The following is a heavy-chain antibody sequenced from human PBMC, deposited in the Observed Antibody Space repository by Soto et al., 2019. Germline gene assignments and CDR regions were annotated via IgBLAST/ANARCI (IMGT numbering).Heavy chain of an antibody. CDR2: ISSSSSTI. V-gene: IGHV3-48*02. CDR1: GFTFSSYS. J-gene: IGHJ5*02. D-gene: IGHD6-19*01. Sequence: PGGSLRLSCAASGFTFSSYSMNWVRQAPGKGLEWVSYISSSSSTIYYADSVKGRFTISRDNAKNSLYLQMNSLRDEDTAVYYCAREGRGWYLGWFDPWGQGTLVTVSS. CDR3: AREGRGWYLGWFDP.